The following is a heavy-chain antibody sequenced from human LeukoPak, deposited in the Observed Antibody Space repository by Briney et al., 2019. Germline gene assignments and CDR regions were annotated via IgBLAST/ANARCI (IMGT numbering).Heavy chain of an antibody. Sequence: GGSLRLSCAASGFTFTSYGMHWVRQAPGKGLEWVAFIRYDGSNKYYADSMKGRFTISRDNSKNTLYLQMNSLRAEDTAVYYCAKDRVGALLYFDFWGQGTLVTVSS. V-gene: IGHV3-30*02. CDR3: AKDRVGALLYFDF. J-gene: IGHJ4*02. D-gene: IGHD1-26*01. CDR2: IRYDGSNK. CDR1: GFTFTSYG.